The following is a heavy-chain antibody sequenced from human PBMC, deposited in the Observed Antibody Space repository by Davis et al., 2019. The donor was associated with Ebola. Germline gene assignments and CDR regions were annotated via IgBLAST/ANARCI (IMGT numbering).Heavy chain of an antibody. D-gene: IGHD4-17*01. CDR3: ANHYGDYAPFDY. V-gene: IGHV4-4*02. Sequence: GSLRLSCAVSGGSISSSNWWSWVRQPPGKGLEWIGEIYHSGSTNYNPSLKSRVTISVDTSKNQFSLKLSSVTAADTAVYYCANHYGDYAPFDYWGQGTLVTVSS. J-gene: IGHJ4*02. CDR1: GGSISSSNW. CDR2: IYHSGST.